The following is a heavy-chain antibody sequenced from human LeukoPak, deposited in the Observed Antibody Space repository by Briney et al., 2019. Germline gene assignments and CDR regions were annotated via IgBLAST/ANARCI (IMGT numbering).Heavy chain of an antibody. J-gene: IGHJ6*03. Sequence: RGSLRLSCAASGFTFSSFGMSWDRQAPGNGLGWESAIRGSGGSTYYADSVTGRFTVSRDNSKNTLYLQMNSLRAEDTAIYYCAKNGDRGAYCSGGSCYPYYYYYIDVWGKGTTVTISS. CDR2: IRGSGGST. V-gene: IGHV3-23*01. CDR3: AKNGDRGAYCSGGSCYPYYYYYIDV. D-gene: IGHD2-15*01. CDR1: GFTFSSFG.